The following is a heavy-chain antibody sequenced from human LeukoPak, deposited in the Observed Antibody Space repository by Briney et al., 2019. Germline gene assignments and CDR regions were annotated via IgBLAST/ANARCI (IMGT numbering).Heavy chain of an antibody. CDR3: ARGYRSGSYTFDY. V-gene: IGHV4-59*01. CDR2: IYYSGTT. J-gene: IGHJ4*02. D-gene: IGHD3-10*01. Sequence: PSETLSLTCTVSGGSITGYYWSWIRQPPGKGLEWIGYIYYSGTTNYNTSLKSRVTISVDTSKNQFSLRLSSVTAADAAIYYCARGYRSGSYTFDYWGQGTLVTVSS. CDR1: GGSITGYY.